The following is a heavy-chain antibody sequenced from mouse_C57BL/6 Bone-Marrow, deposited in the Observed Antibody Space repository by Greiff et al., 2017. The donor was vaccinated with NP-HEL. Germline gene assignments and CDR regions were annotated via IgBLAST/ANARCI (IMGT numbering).Heavy chain of an antibody. CDR2: ISSGSSTI. V-gene: IGHV5-17*01. CDR3: ARPYYYAPLGY. Sequence: DVKLVESGGGLVKPGGSLKLSCAASGFTFSDYGMHWVRQAPEKGLEWVAYISSGSSTIYYADTVKGRFTISRDNAKNTLFLQMTSLRSEDTAVYYCARPYYYAPLGYWGQGTTLTVSS. CDR1: GFTFSDYG. D-gene: IGHD1-1*01. J-gene: IGHJ2*01.